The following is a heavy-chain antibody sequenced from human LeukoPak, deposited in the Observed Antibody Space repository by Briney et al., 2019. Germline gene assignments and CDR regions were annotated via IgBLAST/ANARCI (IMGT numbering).Heavy chain of an antibody. CDR2: FDPEDGET. CDR3: ATLGDSSGPAYYYYMDV. Sequence: ASVKVSCKVSGYTLTELSMHWVRQAPGKGLEWMGGFDPEDGETIYAQKFQGRVTMTEDTSTDTAYMELSSLRSEDTAVYYCATLGDSSGPAYYYYMDVWSKGTTVTVSS. CDR1: GYTLTELS. D-gene: IGHD6-19*01. V-gene: IGHV1-24*01. J-gene: IGHJ6*03.